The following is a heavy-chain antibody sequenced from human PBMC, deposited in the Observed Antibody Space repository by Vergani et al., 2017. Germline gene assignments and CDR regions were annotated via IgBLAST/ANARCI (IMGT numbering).Heavy chain of an antibody. CDR1: GGTFSSYA. Sequence: QVQLVQSGAEVKKPESSVKVSCKASGGTFSSYAISWVRQAPGQGLEWMGGIIPIFGTANYAQKFQGRVTITADESTSTAYMELSSLRAEDTAVYYCARAWGTAPTDSYFDYWGQGTLVTVSS. CDR2: IIPIFGTA. J-gene: IGHJ4*02. CDR3: ARAWGTAPTDSYFDY. V-gene: IGHV1-69*01. D-gene: IGHD3-16*01.